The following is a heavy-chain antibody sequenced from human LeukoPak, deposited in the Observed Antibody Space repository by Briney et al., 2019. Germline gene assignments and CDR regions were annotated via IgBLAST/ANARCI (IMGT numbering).Heavy chain of an antibody. CDR2: ISASGGST. V-gene: IGHV3-23*01. CDR3: AKDNSGWYYYFDY. Sequence: PGGSLRLSCAASGFTFSDYSMNWVRQAPGKGLEWVSAISASGGSTYYADSVKGRFTISRDNSKNTLYLQMNSLRAEDTAVYYCAKDNSGWYYYFDYWGQGTLVTVSS. CDR1: GFTFSDYS. J-gene: IGHJ4*02. D-gene: IGHD6-19*01.